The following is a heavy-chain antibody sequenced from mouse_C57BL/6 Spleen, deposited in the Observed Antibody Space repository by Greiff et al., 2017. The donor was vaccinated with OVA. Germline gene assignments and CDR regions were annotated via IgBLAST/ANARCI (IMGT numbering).Heavy chain of an antibody. J-gene: IGHJ3*01. CDR3: AGGFAY. Sequence: QVQLQQPGAELVRPGTSVKLSCKASGYTFTSYWMHWVKQRPGQGLEWIGVIDPSDSYTNYNQKFKGKATLTVDPSSSTAYMQLSSLTSEDSAVYYCAGGFAYWGQGTLVTVSA. CDR2: IDPSDSYT. V-gene: IGHV1-59*01. CDR1: GYTFTSYW.